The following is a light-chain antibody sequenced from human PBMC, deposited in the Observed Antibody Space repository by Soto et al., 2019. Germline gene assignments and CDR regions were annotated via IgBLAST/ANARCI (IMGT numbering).Light chain of an antibody. Sequence: EIVLTQSPATLSLSPGERATLSCRASQGVSNSLVWYQQKPGQAPRLLIYDASNRATGIPARFSSSGSGTDFTLTISSLEPEDFAVYYCLQRSNWPQTFGQGTKLEI. J-gene: IGKJ2*01. CDR3: LQRSNWPQT. V-gene: IGKV3-11*01. CDR1: QGVSNS. CDR2: DAS.